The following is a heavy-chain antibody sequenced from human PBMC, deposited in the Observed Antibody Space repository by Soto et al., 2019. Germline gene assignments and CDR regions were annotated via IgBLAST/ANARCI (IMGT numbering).Heavy chain of an antibody. V-gene: IGHV4-34*01. CDR1: GGSFSGYY. Sequence: SETLSLTCAVYGGSFSGYYWSWIRQPPGKGLEWIGEINHSGSTNYNPSLKSRVTISVDTSKNQFSLKLSSAIAADTAVYYCASSSGGSCYSWFDPWGQGTLVTVSS. J-gene: IGHJ5*02. CDR3: ASSSGGSCYSWFDP. CDR2: INHSGST. D-gene: IGHD2-15*01.